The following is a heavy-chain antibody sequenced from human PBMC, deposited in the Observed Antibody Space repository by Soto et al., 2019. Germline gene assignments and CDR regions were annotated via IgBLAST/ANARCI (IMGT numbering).Heavy chain of an antibody. CDR1: GFTFNDYV. D-gene: IGHD6-19*01. J-gene: IGHJ4*02. CDR3: AYSSGWLYFDY. Sequence: QVQLVESGGGVVQPGRSLRLSCAASGFTFNDYVMHWVRQAPGKGLEWVAVISYDGSDKDYTDSVKGRFTISRDNSKNTLYLQMNSLRAEDTAVYYCAYSSGWLYFDYWGQGTLVTVSS. CDR2: ISYDGSDK. V-gene: IGHV3-30*03.